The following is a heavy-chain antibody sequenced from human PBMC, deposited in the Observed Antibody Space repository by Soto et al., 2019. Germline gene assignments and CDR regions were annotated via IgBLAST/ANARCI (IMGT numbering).Heavy chain of an antibody. J-gene: IGHJ1*01. CDR2: ILYDGSNK. V-gene: IGHV3-33*05. D-gene: IGHD6-13*01. CDR1: GFTFSNYG. CDR3: ARYSSSWSKYVQH. Sequence: PGGSLSLSCTASGFTFSNYGMHWVRQAPGKGLEWVAVILYDGSNKYYAESVKGRFTISRDNSKNQFSLKLSSVIAADTAVYYCARYSSSWSKYVQHWGRGTLVTVSS.